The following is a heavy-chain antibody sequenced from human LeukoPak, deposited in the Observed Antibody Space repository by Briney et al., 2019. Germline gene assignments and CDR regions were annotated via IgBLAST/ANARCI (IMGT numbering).Heavy chain of an antibody. V-gene: IGHV4-59*01. CDR3: ARVPYYYDSSGYPYYFDY. CDR2: IYYSGST. J-gene: IGHJ4*02. D-gene: IGHD3-22*01. Sequence: KPSETLSLTCTVSGGSISSYYWSWLRQPPGKGLEWIGYIYYSGSTNYNPSLKSRVTISVDTSKNQFSLKLSSVTAADTAVYYCARVPYYYDSSGYPYYFDYWGQGTLVTVSS. CDR1: GGSISSYY.